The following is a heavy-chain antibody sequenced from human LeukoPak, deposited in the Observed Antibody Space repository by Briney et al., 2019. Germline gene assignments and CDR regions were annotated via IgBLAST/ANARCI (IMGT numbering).Heavy chain of an antibody. Sequence: PGGSQRLSCAVSGFTFSGYWMHSVRQAPGKGLEWVSHIATDGGTGYADSVKGRFTISRDNAKSTLYLQMNSLRDEDTAVYYCVCVGLLRAGKEGPWGQGTLVTVS. D-gene: IGHD6-13*01. CDR2: IATDGGT. J-gene: IGHJ5*02. V-gene: IGHV3-74*01. CDR3: VCVGLLRAGKEGP. CDR1: GFTFSGYW.